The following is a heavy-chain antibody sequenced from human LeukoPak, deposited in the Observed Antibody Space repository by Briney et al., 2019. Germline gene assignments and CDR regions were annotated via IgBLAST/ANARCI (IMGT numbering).Heavy chain of an antibody. CDR2: VSYDGGNK. D-gene: IGHD4-23*01. V-gene: IGHV3-30*03. J-gene: IGHJ4*02. Sequence: GGSLRPSCAASGFTFSSYGMHWVRQAPGKGLEWVAVVSYDGGNKDYADSVKGRFTISRDNSKNTLYLQMNSLSTEDTAVYYCARGYGGQDYFDYWGQGTLVTVSS. CDR3: ARGYGGQDYFDY. CDR1: GFTFSSYG.